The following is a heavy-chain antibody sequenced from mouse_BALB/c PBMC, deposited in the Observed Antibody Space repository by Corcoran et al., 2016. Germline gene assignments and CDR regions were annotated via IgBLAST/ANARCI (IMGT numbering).Heavy chain of an antibody. CDR2: ISCYNGAT. D-gene: IGHD1-2*01. J-gene: IGHJ2*01. CDR1: GYSFTGYY. CDR3: AREPLHLRLRKYYFDY. Sequence: LVKTGASVKISCKASGYSFTGYYMHWVKQSHGKSLEWMGYISCYNGATSYNQKFKGKATFTVDTSSSTAYMQFNSLTSEDSAVYYCAREPLHLRLRKYYFDYWGQGTTLTVSS. V-gene: IGHV1S34*01.